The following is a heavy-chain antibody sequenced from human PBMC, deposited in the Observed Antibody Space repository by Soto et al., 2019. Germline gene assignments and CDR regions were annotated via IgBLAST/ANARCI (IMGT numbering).Heavy chain of an antibody. CDR3: AKDDYSKRYYYYYYMDV. CDR2: IYYSGST. Sequence: SETLSLTCTVSGGSISSYYWSWIRQPPGKGLEWIGYIYYSGSTNYNPSVKSRVTISVDTSKNPFSLQLSSVTAEDTAVYYCAKDDYSKRYYYYYYMDVWGKGTTVTVSS. CDR1: GGSISSYY. J-gene: IGHJ6*03. D-gene: IGHD4-4*01. V-gene: IGHV4-59*12.